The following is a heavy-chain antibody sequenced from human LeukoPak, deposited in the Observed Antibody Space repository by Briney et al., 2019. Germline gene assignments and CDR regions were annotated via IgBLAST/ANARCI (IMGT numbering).Heavy chain of an antibody. CDR1: GFTFSSYA. J-gene: IGHJ3*02. Sequence: GGSPRLSCAASGFTFSSYAMSWVRQAPGKGLKWVSAISGSAGSTNYADSVKGRFTISRDNSKNTVYLQMNSLRAEDTAVYYCARHSSGWYGDGFDIWGQGSMVTVSS. CDR3: ARHSSGWYGDGFDI. CDR2: ISGSAGST. V-gene: IGHV3-23*01. D-gene: IGHD6-19*01.